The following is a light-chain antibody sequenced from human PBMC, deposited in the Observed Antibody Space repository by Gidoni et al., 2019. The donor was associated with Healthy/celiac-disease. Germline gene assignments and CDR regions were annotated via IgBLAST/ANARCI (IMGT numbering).Light chain of an antibody. CDR2: EGS. V-gene: IGLV2-23*01. CDR3: CSYAGSSTDVV. J-gene: IGLJ2*01. CDR1: SSDVGSYNL. Sequence: QSALTQPASVSGSPGQPITISCTGTSSDVGSYNLVSWYQQHPSKAPKLMIYEGSKRPSGVSNRFSGSKSGNTASLTISGLQAEDEADYYCCSYAGSSTDVVFGGGTKLTVL.